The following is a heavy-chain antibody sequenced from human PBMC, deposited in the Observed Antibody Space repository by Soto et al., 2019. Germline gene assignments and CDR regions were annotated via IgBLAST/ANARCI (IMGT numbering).Heavy chain of an antibody. CDR1: GDSVSTNSAT. V-gene: IGHV6-1*01. Sequence: QVQLQQSGPGLVKPSQTLSLTCAISGDSVSTNSATWDWIRQSPSRGLEWLGRTYYRSTWSYDYAASVQGRITINPDTPTTQFPLHLSSVTPDDTAVYYCVRLIGNRWLDSWGQGTPVTVSS. CDR2: TYYRSTWSY. J-gene: IGHJ5*01. CDR3: VRLIGNRWLDS. D-gene: IGHD2-8*01.